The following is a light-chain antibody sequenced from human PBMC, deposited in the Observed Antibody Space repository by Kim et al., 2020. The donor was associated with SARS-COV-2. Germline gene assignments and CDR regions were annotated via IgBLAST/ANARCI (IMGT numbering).Light chain of an antibody. CDR2: EDS. Sequence: SYELTQPPSVSVSPGQTASITCSGDKLGDKYACWYQQKPGQSPVLVIYEDSKRPAGIPERISGSNSGNTATLTISGTQAMDEADYYCQAWDNSTVVFGGGTQLTVL. CDR1: KLGDKY. CDR3: QAWDNSTVV. J-gene: IGLJ2*01. V-gene: IGLV3-1*01.